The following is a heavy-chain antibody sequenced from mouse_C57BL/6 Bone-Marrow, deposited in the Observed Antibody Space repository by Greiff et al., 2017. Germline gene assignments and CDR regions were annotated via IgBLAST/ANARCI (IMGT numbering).Heavy chain of an antibody. CDR1: GYTFTSYT. CDR3: AGGGALFAY. D-gene: IGHD6-1*01. J-gene: IGHJ3*01. Sequence: QVQLQQSGAELARPGASVKMSCKASGYTFTSYTMHWVKQRPEQGLEWIGYINPSSGYTKYNQKFKDKATLTADKSSSTAYMQLISLTSEDSAVYYCAGGGALFAYWGRGTLVTVSA. V-gene: IGHV1-4*01. CDR2: INPSSGYT.